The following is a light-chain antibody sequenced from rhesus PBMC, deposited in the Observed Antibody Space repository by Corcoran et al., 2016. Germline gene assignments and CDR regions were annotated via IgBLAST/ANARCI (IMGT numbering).Light chain of an antibody. Sequence: EIVMTQSPATLSLSPGERATLSCRASQSVSSSLAWYQQKPGQAPRLLIYGASSRATGIPDRFSASGVGTDFTLTISSLEPEDVAVYFCLQHSNWPWTFGQGTKVEIK. CDR2: GAS. CDR1: QSVSSS. V-gene: IGKV3-24*01. CDR3: LQHSNWPWT. J-gene: IGKJ1*01.